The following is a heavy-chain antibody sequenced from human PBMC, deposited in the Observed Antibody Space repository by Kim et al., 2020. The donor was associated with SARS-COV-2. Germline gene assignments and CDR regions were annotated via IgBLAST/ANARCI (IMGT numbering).Heavy chain of an antibody. J-gene: IGHJ3*02. CDR3: ARARITMMVVVDAFDI. V-gene: IGHV4-31*03. CDR1: GGSISSGGYY. CDR2: IYDSGST. Sequence: SETLSLTCTVSGGSISSGGYYWSWIRQHPGKGLEWIGYIYDSGSTYYNPSLKSRVTISVDTSKNQFSLKLSSVTAAGTAVYYCARARITMMVVVDAFDIWGQGPIDPV. D-gene: IGHD3-22*01.